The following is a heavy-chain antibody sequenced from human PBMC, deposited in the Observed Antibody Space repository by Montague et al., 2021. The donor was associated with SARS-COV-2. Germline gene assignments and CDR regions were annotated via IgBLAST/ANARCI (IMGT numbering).Heavy chain of an antibody. Sequence: SLRRSCAASGFTFSSYGMFWVRQTPGKGLEWVSAISGGGDMTYYADSVKGRFTISRDNSKNTLYLQMNTLRAEDTAVYFCAKKTIAVPGSPHFDSWGQGTLVTVSS. D-gene: IGHD6-19*01. CDR3: AKKTIAVPGSPHFDS. CDR1: GFTFSSYG. CDR2: ISGGGDMT. J-gene: IGHJ4*02. V-gene: IGHV3-23*01.